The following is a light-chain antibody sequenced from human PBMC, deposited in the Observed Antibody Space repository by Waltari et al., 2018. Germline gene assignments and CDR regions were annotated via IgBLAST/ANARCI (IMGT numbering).Light chain of an antibody. CDR2: RNN. V-gene: IGLV1-47*01. CDR3: ATWDDRLSGPGV. J-gene: IGLJ3*02. Sequence: QSVLTQPPSASGTPGQRVTISCSGSRSNIGSNYGHWYQQLPGTAPKRLIYRNNQRPSGVPDRFSGSKAGTSASLAVSGLRSEDEADYYFATWDDRLSGPGVFGGGTKLTVL. CDR1: RSNIGSNY.